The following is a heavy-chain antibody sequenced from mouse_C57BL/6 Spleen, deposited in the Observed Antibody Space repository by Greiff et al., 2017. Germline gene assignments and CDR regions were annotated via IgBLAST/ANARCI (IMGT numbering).Heavy chain of an antibody. CDR2: IHPNSGST. CDR1: GYTFTSYW. CDR3: ARDGDGSFAY. J-gene: IGHJ3*01. V-gene: IGHV1-64*01. Sequence: QVQLQQSGAELVKPGASVKLSCKASGYTFTSYWMHWVKQRPGQGLEWIGMIHPNSGSTNYNEKFKSKATLTVDKSSSTAYMQLSSLTSEDSAVYYCARDGDGSFAYWGQGTLVTVSA. D-gene: IGHD2-3*01.